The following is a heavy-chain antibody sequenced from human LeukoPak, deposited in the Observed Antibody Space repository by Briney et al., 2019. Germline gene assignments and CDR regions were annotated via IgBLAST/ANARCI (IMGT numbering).Heavy chain of an antibody. CDR2: ISGSSSTI. D-gene: IGHD1-26*01. V-gene: IGHV3-48*04. CDR1: GFTFSSYS. Sequence: PGGSLRLSCAASGFTFSSYSMNWVRQAPGKGLEWVSYISGSSSTIYYADSVKGRFTISRDNAKNSLYLQMNSLGAEDTAVYYCASVQVGATTGGILRDYWGQGTLVTVSS. J-gene: IGHJ4*02. CDR3: ASVQVGATTGGILRDY.